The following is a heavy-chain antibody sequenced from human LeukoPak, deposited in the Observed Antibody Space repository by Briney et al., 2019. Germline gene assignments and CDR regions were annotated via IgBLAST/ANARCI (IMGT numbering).Heavy chain of an antibody. CDR3: ARQTGSGLFILP. Sequence: SETLSLTCTVSGGSISSSSYYWGWIRQPPGKGLEWIGSIYYSGNTYYNASLKSQVSISIDTSKNQFSLRLTSVTAADTAVYYCARQTGSGLFILPGGQGTLVTASS. J-gene: IGHJ4*02. CDR1: GGSISSSSYY. CDR2: IYYSGNT. D-gene: IGHD3/OR15-3a*01. V-gene: IGHV4-39*01.